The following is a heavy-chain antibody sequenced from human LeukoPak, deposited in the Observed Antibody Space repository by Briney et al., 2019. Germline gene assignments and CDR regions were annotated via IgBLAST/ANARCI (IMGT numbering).Heavy chain of an antibody. J-gene: IGHJ4*02. CDR2: IFGDSIT. D-gene: IGHD3-10*01. CDR1: GLTVSNNY. Sequence: GGSLRLSCAVSGLTVSNNYMTWVRQAPGKGLEWVSLIFGDSITTYADSVKGRFTISRDNSKNTVYLQMNSLRAEDTAVYYCGRDKGVRLTERFDSWGQGTLVTVSS. V-gene: IGHV3-53*01. CDR3: GRDKGVRLTERFDS.